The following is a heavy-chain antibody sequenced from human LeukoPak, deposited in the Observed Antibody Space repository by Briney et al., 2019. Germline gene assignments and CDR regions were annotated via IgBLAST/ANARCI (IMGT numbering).Heavy chain of an antibody. Sequence: SSETLSLTCTVSGGSISSSSYYWGWIRQPPGKGLEWIGSIYYSGSTYYNPSLKSRVTISVDTSKNQFSLKLSSVTAADTAVYYCARHSSSTDWGRGTLVTVSS. CDR2: IYYSGST. CDR1: GGSISSSSYY. J-gene: IGHJ4*02. CDR3: ARHSSSTD. D-gene: IGHD6-6*01. V-gene: IGHV4-39*01.